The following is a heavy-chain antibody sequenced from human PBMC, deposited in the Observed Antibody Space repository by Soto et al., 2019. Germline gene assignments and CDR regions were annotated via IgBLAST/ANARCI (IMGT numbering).Heavy chain of an antibody. V-gene: IGHV4-4*07. CDR1: GASITSSYY. D-gene: IGHD3-16*01. J-gene: IGHJ4*02. CDR3: AWGMTPPGAPAWYYFDS. Sequence: SETLSLTCTVSGASITSSYYWSWIRQPAGKGLECIGRLSLSGTTNYNPSLRSRVTMSADVSKNQFSLRLTSVTAADTALYFCAWGMTPPGAPAWYYFDSWGQGTLVTVSS. CDR2: LSLSGTT.